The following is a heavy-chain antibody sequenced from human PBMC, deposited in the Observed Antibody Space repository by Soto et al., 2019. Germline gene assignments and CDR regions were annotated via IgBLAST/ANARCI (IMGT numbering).Heavy chain of an antibody. Sequence: QLQLQESGPGLVKPSETLSLTCTVSGGSISSSSYYWGWIRQPPGKGLQWIGNIHYVGSPYYNPSLKSRVTISVDTSKTRFSLRLGSVTAADTAVYYCARLGLPSYGRAAYWGQGTLVTVSS. V-gene: IGHV4-39*01. CDR1: GGSISSSSYY. CDR2: IHYVGSP. CDR3: ARLGLPSYGRAAY. J-gene: IGHJ1*01. D-gene: IGHD4-17*01.